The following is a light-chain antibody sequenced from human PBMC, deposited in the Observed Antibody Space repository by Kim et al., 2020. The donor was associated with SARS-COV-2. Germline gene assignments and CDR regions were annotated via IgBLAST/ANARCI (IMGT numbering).Light chain of an antibody. J-gene: IGLJ3*02. CDR1: SSNIKNKA. CDR3: AAWDVSLSGPV. CDR2: GND. V-gene: IGLV1-44*01. Sequence: ELTQPPSASGTPGQRVTISCSGSSSNIKNKAVNWYQQLPGTAPKLLIYGNDQRPSGVPDRFSGSKSGTSTSLAISGLQSEDEADYYCAAWDVSLSGPVFGGGTKLTVL.